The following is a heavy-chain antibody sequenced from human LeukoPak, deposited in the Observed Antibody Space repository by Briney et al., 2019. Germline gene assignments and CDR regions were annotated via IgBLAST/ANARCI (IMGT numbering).Heavy chain of an antibody. V-gene: IGHV6-1*01. CDR2: TYYRSKWYN. Sequence: SQTLSLTCAISGDIVSSNSAAWSWIGQSPSRGLECLGRTYYRSKWYNDYAVSVKSRITINPDTSKNQFSLQLYSVTPEDTAVYYCARVPVGSRWYFDLWGRGTLVTVSS. CDR1: GDIVSSNSAA. CDR3: ARVPVGSRWYFDL. J-gene: IGHJ2*01. D-gene: IGHD1-26*01.